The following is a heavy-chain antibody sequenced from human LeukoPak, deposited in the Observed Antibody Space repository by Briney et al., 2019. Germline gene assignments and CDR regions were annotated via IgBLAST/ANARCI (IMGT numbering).Heavy chain of an antibody. CDR3: ARDTYYYDSSGYYHLFDY. CDR2: INWNGGST. V-gene: IGHV3-20*04. CDR1: GFTFDDYG. D-gene: IGHD3-22*01. Sequence: GGSLRLSCAASGFTFDDYGMSWVRQAPGKGLEWVSGINWNGGSTGYADSVKGRFTISRDNAKNSLYLQMNSLRAEDTAVYYCARDTYYYDSSGYYHLFDYWGQGTLVTVSS. J-gene: IGHJ4*02.